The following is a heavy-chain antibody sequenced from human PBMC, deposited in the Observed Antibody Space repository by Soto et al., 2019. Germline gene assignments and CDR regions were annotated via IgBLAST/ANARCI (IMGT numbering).Heavy chain of an antibody. V-gene: IGHV4-4*02. CDR3: ARAKLRSGWTFDH. Sequence: SETLSLTCAVCGASMISNDWCIWIRQTPEKGLEWIGEIFHSGRTNYSPSFKSRVTISVDTSKSQFSLDLTSVTAADTGIYYCARAKLRSGWTFDHWGQGTPVTVSS. CDR2: IFHSGRT. D-gene: IGHD6-19*01. CDR1: GASMISNDW. J-gene: IGHJ4*02.